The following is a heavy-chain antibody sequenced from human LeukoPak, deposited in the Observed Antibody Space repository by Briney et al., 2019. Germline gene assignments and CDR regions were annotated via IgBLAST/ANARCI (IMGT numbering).Heavy chain of an antibody. CDR2: IIPIFGTA. J-gene: IGHJ6*03. V-gene: IGHV1-69*05. Sequence: ASVKVSCKASWGTFSSYAISWVRQAPGQGLEWMGGIIPIFGTANYAQKFQGRVTITTDESTSTAYMELSSLRSEDTAVYYCAVPAAIDYYYYYYMDVWGKGTTVTVSS. CDR1: WGTFSSYA. D-gene: IGHD2-2*01. CDR3: AVPAAIDYYYYYYMDV.